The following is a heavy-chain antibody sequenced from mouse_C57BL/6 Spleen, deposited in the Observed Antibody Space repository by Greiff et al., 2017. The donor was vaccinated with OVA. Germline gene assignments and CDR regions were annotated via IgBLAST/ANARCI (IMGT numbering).Heavy chain of an antibody. D-gene: IGHD2-4*01. CDR2: ISSGGDYI. Sequence: EVKLVESGAGLVKPGGSLKLSCAASGFTFSSYAMSWVRQTPEKRLEWVAYISSGGDYIYYADTVKGRFTISRDNARNTLYLQMSSLKSEDTAMYYCTRENYDYPMDYWGQGTSVTVSS. J-gene: IGHJ4*01. CDR3: TRENYDYPMDY. V-gene: IGHV5-9-1*02. CDR1: GFTFSSYA.